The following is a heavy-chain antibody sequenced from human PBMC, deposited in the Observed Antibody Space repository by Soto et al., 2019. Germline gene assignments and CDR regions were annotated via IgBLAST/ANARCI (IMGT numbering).Heavy chain of an antibody. J-gene: IGHJ4*02. D-gene: IGHD6-13*01. CDR2: ISYDGSNK. CDR1: GFTFSSNG. V-gene: IGHV3-30*18. Sequence: QVQLVESGGGVAQPGRSLGLSCAASGFTFSSNGMHWVRQAPGKGLEWVAVISYDGSNKFYADSVKGRFTISRDNSKNTVYLQMNSMRAEDTAMYYCAKRGFSSNNWYLIDYWGQGTLVTVSS. CDR3: AKRGFSSNNWYLIDY.